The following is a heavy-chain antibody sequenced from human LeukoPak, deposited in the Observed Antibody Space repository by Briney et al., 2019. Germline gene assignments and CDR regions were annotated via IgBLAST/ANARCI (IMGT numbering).Heavy chain of an antibody. D-gene: IGHD5-18*01. J-gene: IGHJ6*03. V-gene: IGHV4-61*01. CDR3: ARGLSGYSYGYDYYYMDV. CDR1: GYSISSSYY. CDR2: IYYSGST. Sequence: PSETLSLTCAVSGYSISSSYYWSWIRQPPGKGLEWIGYIYYSGSTNYNPSLKSRVTISVDTSKNQFSLKLSSVTAADTAVYYCARGLSGYSYGYDYYYMDVWGKGTTVTVSS.